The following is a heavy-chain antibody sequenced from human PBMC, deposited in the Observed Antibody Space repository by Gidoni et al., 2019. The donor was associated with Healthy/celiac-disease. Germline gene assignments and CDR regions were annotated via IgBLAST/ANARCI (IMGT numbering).Heavy chain of an antibody. CDR2: IIPIFGTA. V-gene: IGHV1-69*01. CDR1: GATFSSSA. J-gene: IGHJ6*02. D-gene: IGHD6-13*01. CDR3: ARDRQQLGYGMDV. Sequence: QVQLVQSGAEVKKPGSPVKVSCQASGATFSSSAISWVRQAPGQGLEWMGGIIPIFGTANYAQKFQGRVTITADESTSTAYMELSSLRSEDTAVYYCARDRQQLGYGMDVWGQGTTVTVSS.